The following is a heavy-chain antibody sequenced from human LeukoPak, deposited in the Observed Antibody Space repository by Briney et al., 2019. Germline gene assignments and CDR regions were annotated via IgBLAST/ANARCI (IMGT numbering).Heavy chain of an antibody. CDR3: TTEAQWLGLHYNDY. D-gene: IGHD6-19*01. Sequence: GGSLRLSCAASGFTFSNAWMSWVRQAPGKGLEWVGRIKSRTDGGTTDYAAPVKGRFTISRDDSKNTLYLQMNSLKTEDTAVYYCTTEAQWLGLHYNDYWGQGTLVTVSS. V-gene: IGHV3-15*01. J-gene: IGHJ4*02. CDR1: GFTFSNAW. CDR2: IKSRTDGGTT.